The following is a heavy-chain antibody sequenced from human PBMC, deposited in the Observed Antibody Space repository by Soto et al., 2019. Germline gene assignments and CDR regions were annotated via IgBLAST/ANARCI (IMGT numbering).Heavy chain of an antibody. CDR1: GYSFAGYW. CDR2: IDPSDSQT. Sequence: GESLKISCKGSGYSFAGYWITWVRRKPGKGLEWMGRIDPSDSQTYYSPSFRGHVTISVTKSITTVFLQWSSLRASDTAMYYCARQIYDSDTGPNFQYYFDSWGQGTPVTVSS. CDR3: ARQIYDSDTGPNFQYYFDS. V-gene: IGHV5-10-1*01. J-gene: IGHJ4*02. D-gene: IGHD3-22*01.